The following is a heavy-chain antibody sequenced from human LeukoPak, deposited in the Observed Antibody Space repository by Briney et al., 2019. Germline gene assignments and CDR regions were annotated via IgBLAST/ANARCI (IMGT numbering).Heavy chain of an antibody. CDR3: ARDPTGGSGWYYYYFDY. D-gene: IGHD6-19*01. V-gene: IGHV3-30-3*01. J-gene: IGHJ4*02. CDR1: GFTFSSYA. Sequence: PGGSLRLSCAASGFTFSSYAMHWVRQAPGKGLEWVAVISYDGSNKYYADSVKGRFTISRDNSKNTLYLQMNSLRAEDTAVYYCARDPTGGSGWYYYYFDYWGQGTLVTVSS. CDR2: ISYDGSNK.